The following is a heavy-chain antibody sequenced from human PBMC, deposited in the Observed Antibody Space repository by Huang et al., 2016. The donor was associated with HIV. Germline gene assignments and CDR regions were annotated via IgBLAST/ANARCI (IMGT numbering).Heavy chain of an antibody. CDR3: ARGMVRGVTLNWFDP. D-gene: IGHD3-10*01. V-gene: IGHV3-53*02. CDR1: GFTVSSNY. Sequence: EVQLVETGGGLIQPGGSLRLSCAASGFTVSSNYMSWVRQAPGKGLEWVSVIYSGGSTYYADSGKGRFTISRDNSKNTLYLQMNSLRAEDTAVYYCARGMVRGVTLNWFDPWGQGTLVTVSS. J-gene: IGHJ5*02. CDR2: IYSGGST.